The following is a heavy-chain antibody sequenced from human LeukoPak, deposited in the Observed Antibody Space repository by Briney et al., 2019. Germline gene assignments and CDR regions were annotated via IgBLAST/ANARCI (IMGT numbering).Heavy chain of an antibody. CDR1: GYTFTSYY. CDR3: ARGTYYYDSSGFYFDY. CDR2: INPSGGRT. V-gene: IGHV1-46*01. J-gene: IGHJ4*02. Sequence: ASVKVSCKASGYTFTSYYMHWVRQAPGQGLEWMGIINPSGGRTSYAQKFQGRVTMTRDTSISTAYMELSRLRSDDMAVYYCARGTYYYDSSGFYFDYWGQGTLVTVSS. D-gene: IGHD3-22*01.